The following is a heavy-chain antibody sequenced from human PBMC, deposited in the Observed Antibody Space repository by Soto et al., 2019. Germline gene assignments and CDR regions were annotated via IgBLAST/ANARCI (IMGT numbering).Heavy chain of an antibody. CDR3: ARDLGWDTAIWYYFDY. CDR2: INPNSGGT. D-gene: IGHD5-18*01. J-gene: IGHJ4*02. V-gene: IGHV1-2*04. CDR1: GYTFTGYY. Sequence: ASVKVSCKASGYTFTGYYMHWVRQAPGQGLEWMGWINPNSGGTNYAQKFQGWVTMTRDTSISTAYMELSRLRSDDTAVYYCARDLGWDTAIWYYFDYWGQGTLVTVSS.